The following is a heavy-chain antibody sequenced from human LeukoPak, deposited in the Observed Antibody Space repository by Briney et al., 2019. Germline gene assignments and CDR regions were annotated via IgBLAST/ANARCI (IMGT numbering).Heavy chain of an antibody. V-gene: IGHV4-39*01. CDR3: ARRLTEYCTKGVCYWFDY. J-gene: IGHJ4*02. Sequence: SETLSLTYTVSGGSISSSSYCWGWIRQPPGKGLEWIGSIYYSRSTYYNPSLKSRVTISVDTSKNQFSLKLRSVTAADTAVYYCARRLTEYCTKGVCYWFDYWGRGTLVTVS. CDR1: GGSISSSSYC. CDR2: IYYSRST. D-gene: IGHD2-8*01.